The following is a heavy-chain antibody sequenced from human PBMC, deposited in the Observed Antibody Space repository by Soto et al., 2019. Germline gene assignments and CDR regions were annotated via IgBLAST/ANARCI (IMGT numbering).Heavy chain of an antibody. D-gene: IGHD3-22*01. Sequence: GGSLRLSCAASGFTFSSYAMSWVRQAPGKGLEWVSAISGSGGSTYYADSVKGRFTISRDNSKNTLYLQMSSLRAEDTAVYYCAKDFDTYYYDSSGYPGAEYFQHWGQGTLVTVSS. CDR3: AKDFDTYYYDSSGYPGAEYFQH. J-gene: IGHJ1*01. CDR2: ISGSGGST. V-gene: IGHV3-23*01. CDR1: GFTFSSYA.